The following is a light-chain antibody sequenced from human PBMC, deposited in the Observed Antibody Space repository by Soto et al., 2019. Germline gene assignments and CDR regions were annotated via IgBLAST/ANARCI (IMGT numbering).Light chain of an antibody. V-gene: IGKV3-15*01. CDR1: QSVSSN. CDR2: GAS. CDR3: QQYNNWWT. Sequence: EIVRAQSTATLSVSPGERDTLACRASQSVSSNLAWYQQKPGQAPRLLIYGASTRATGIPARFSGSGSGTEFTLTISSLQSEDFAVYYCQQYNNWWTFGQGTKVDI. J-gene: IGKJ1*01.